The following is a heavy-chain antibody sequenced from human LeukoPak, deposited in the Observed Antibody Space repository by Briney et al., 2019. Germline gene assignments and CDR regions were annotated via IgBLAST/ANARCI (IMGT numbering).Heavy chain of an antibody. Sequence: GGSLRLSCAASGFTFSNSWMSWVRQAPGKGLEWVSSISGNGGSTQYADSVQGRFAISRDNSKNTLYLQMNSLRAEGTAVYFCAKDPNGDYIGTFDIWGQGTMVTVSS. CDR3: AKDPNGDYIGTFDI. D-gene: IGHD4-17*01. J-gene: IGHJ3*02. V-gene: IGHV3-23*01. CDR1: GFTFSNSW. CDR2: ISGNGGST.